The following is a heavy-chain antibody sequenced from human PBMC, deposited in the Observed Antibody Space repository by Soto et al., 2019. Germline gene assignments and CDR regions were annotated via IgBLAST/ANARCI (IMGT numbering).Heavy chain of an antibody. V-gene: IGHV4-30-4*01. D-gene: IGHD1-26*01. J-gene: IGHJ5*02. Sequence: PSETLSLTCTVSGGSISSGNYYWSWIRQPPGKGLEWIGYIYYSGSTFYNPSLKSRVITSADMSKNQFSLNLISVTAADTAVYYCARRATSGGRFDPWGQGTLVTVSS. CDR2: IYYSGST. CDR3: ARRATSGGRFDP. CDR1: GGSISSGNYY.